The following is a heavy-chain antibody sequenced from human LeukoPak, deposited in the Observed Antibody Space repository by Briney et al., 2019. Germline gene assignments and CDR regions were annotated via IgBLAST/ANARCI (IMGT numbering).Heavy chain of an antibody. CDR3: ARDKVVGPTIFDY. CDR1: GYSFTSNY. D-gene: IGHD1-26*01. Sequence: ASVKVSCKASGYSFTSNYIHWVRQAPGQGLEWMGMIYPRDGSTSYAQKFQGRVTVTRDTSTSTVHMELSGLRSEDTAVYYCARDKVVGPTIFDYWGQGTLVTVSS. J-gene: IGHJ4*02. V-gene: IGHV1-46*01. CDR2: IYPRDGST.